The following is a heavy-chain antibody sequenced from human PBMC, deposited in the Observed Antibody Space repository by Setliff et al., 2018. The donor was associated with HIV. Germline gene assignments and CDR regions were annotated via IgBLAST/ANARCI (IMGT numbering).Heavy chain of an antibody. CDR3: AKTIAAAATLPFDL. Sequence: ASVKVSCKASGYTFTNYAMHWVRQAPGQRLEWMGWINAGNGNTKYSQKFQGRVTITRDTSASTAYMELSSLRSEDTAVYYCAKTIAAAATLPFDLWGQGTLVTVSS. D-gene: IGHD6-13*01. V-gene: IGHV1-3*01. CDR2: INAGNGNT. CDR1: GYTFTNYA. J-gene: IGHJ4*02.